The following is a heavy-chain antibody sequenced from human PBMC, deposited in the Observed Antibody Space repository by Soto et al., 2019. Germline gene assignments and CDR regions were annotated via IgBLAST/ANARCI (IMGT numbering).Heavy chain of an antibody. CDR1: GYTFTSYG. V-gene: IGHV1-18*01. CDR3: ARDGRDTAMVFYYYYGMDV. D-gene: IGHD5-18*01. Sequence: RASVKVSCKASGYTFTSYGISWVRQAPGQGLEWMGWISAYNGNTNYAQKLQGRVTMTTDTSTSTAYMELRSLRSDDTAVYYCARDGRDTAMVFYYYYGMDVWGQGTTVTVSS. CDR2: ISAYNGNT. J-gene: IGHJ6*02.